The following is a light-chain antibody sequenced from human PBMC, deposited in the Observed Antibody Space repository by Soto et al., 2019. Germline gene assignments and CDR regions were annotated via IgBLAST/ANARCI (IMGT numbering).Light chain of an antibody. Sequence: IQRTQSPSSLSASLGDRVTITCRASRTIDNYLNWYQQKPGRAPELLVYATSSLQSGVPSRFTGGGSGTHFTLTISGLQPEDFAPYFCQQSYNTPITFGQGTRL. CDR3: QQSYNTPIT. CDR1: RTIDNY. CDR2: ATS. J-gene: IGKJ5*01. V-gene: IGKV1-39*01.